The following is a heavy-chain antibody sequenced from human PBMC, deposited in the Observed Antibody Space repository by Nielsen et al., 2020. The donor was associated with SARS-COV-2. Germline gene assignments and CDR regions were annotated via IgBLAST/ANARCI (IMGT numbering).Heavy chain of an antibody. CDR1: GFTFAKTW. V-gene: IGHV3-15*05. J-gene: IGHJ4*02. CDR3: NTLIYGDPYDF. D-gene: IGHD4-17*01. CDR2: IKSKTDGGTT. Sequence: GESLKISCAASGFTFAKTWMSWVRQAPGKGLEWVGRIKSKTDGGTTDYNIPVKDRFIISRDDSKSMMYLQMNSLKIDDTAVYYCNTLIYGDPYDFWGQGTLVTVSS.